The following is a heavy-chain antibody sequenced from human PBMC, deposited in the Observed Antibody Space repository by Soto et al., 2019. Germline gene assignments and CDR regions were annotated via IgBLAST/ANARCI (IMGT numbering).Heavy chain of an antibody. CDR3: ARDTYYDILTGYSHPLFDY. CDR2: ISAYNGNT. D-gene: IGHD3-9*01. Sequence: QVQLVQSGAEVKKPGASVKVSCEASGYTFTSYGISWVRQAPGQGLEWMGWISAYNGNTNYAQKLQGRVTMTTDTSTSTAYMELRSLRSDDTAVYYCARDTYYDILTGYSHPLFDYWGQGTLVTVSS. J-gene: IGHJ4*02. CDR1: GYTFTSYG. V-gene: IGHV1-18*04.